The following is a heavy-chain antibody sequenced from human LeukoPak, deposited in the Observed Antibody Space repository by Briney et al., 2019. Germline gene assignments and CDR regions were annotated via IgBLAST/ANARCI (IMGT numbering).Heavy chain of an antibody. V-gene: IGHV4-30-4*01. J-gene: IGHJ4*02. CDR1: GGSISSGDYY. CDR3: ARVKLEWLFDY. D-gene: IGHD5-12*01. Sequence: SQTLSLTCTVSGGSISSGDYYWSWIRQPPGKGLEWIGYIYYSGSTYYNPSLKSRVTVSVDTSKNQFSLKLSSVTAADTAVYYCARVKLEWLFDYWGQGTLVTVSS. CDR2: IYYSGST.